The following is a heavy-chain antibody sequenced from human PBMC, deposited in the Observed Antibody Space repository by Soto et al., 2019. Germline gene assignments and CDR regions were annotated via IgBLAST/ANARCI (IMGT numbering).Heavy chain of an antibody. CDR3: ARDYSSSSVHWFDP. CDR2: IIPILGIA. Sequence: SVKVSCKASGGTFSSYTISWVRQAPGQGLEWMGRIIPILGIANYAQKFQGRVTITADKSTSTAYMELSSLRSEDTAVYYCARDYSSSSVHWFDPWGQGTLVPVSS. D-gene: IGHD6-6*01. V-gene: IGHV1-69*04. CDR1: GGTFSSYT. J-gene: IGHJ5*02.